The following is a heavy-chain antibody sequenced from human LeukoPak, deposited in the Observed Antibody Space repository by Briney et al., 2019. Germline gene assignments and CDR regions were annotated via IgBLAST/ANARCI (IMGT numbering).Heavy chain of an antibody. CDR2: IWYDGSKK. CDR1: GFTFSSYA. V-gene: IGHV3-33*08. CDR3: ARVPYGDYFDY. D-gene: IGHD4-17*01. Sequence: GGSLRLSCAASGFTFSSYAMSWVRQAPGKGLEWVAVIWYDGSKKYYADSVKGRFTISRDNSKNTLYLQMNSLRTEDTAMYYCARVPYGDYFDYWGQGTLVTVSS. J-gene: IGHJ4*02.